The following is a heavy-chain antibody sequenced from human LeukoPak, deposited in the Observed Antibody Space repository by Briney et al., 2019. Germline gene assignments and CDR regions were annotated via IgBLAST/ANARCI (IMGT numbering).Heavy chain of an antibody. D-gene: IGHD6-19*01. CDR3: AKELTRPNRPVAGLNY. Sequence: GGSLRLSCAASGFTFSAYGMHWVRQAPGKGLEWEAIISYDGSNKYYPDSVKGRFTISRDDSKNTLYLQMNSLRTEDTAVYYCAKELTRPNRPVAGLNYWGQGTLVTVSS. V-gene: IGHV3-30*18. J-gene: IGHJ4*02. CDR2: ISYDGSNK. CDR1: GFTFSAYG.